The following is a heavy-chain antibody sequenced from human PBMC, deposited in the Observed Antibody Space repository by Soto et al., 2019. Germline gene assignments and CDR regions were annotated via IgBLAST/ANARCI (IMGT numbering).Heavy chain of an antibody. CDR2: IDPSDSYI. J-gene: IGHJ4*02. CDR3: ARHGAAIWLGY. CDR1: GYTFSGHW. V-gene: IGHV5-10-1*01. Sequence: GESLKISCKTSGYTFSGHWISWVRQVPGKGLQWMGNIDPSDSYINYNPAFRGHVTFSVDKSNSTAYLHWRSLAPSDTAIYYCARHGAAIWLGYWGQGTLVTVSS. D-gene: IGHD6-19*01.